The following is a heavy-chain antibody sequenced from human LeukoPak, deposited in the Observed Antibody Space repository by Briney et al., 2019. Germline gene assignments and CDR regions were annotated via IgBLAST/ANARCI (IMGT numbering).Heavy chain of an antibody. CDR1: GYTFISYG. V-gene: IGHV1-18*01. CDR3: ARDIVVVPAAVSPFYYYYMDV. Sequence: ASVKVSCKASGYTFISYGISWVRQAPGQGLEWMGWISAYNGNTNYAQKLQGRVTMTTDTSTSTAYMELRSLRSDDTAVYYCARDIVVVPAAVSPFYYYYMDVWGKGTTVTVSS. J-gene: IGHJ6*03. D-gene: IGHD2-2*01. CDR2: ISAYNGNT.